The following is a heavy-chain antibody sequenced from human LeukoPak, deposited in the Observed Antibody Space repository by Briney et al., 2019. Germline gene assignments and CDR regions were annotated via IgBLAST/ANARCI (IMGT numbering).Heavy chain of an antibody. CDR1: GGSISGGSISTYY. J-gene: IGHJ2*01. CDR3: ARLTGSGYSYWYFDL. D-gene: IGHD3-22*01. Sequence: SETLSLTCTVSGGSISGGSISTYYWSWIRQPPGKGLEWIGYINYSGSTNYNPSLKSRVTMSVDTSKNQFSLKLSSVTAADTAVYYCARLTGSGYSYWYFDLWGRGTLVTVSS. V-gene: IGHV4-61*01. CDR2: INYSGST.